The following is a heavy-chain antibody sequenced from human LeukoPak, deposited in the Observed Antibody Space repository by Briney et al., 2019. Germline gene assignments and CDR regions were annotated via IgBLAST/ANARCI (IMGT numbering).Heavy chain of an antibody. CDR1: GFTFSSYS. V-gene: IGHV3-48*02. CDR3: ARDRGQYYDSSGW. J-gene: IGHJ3*01. Sequence: PGGSLRLSCAASGFTFSSYSMNWVRQAPGKGLEWVSYISSSSSTIYYADSVKGRFTISRDNAKNSLHLQMNSLRDEDTAVYYCARDRGQYYDSSGWWGQGTMVTVSS. CDR2: ISSSSSTI. D-gene: IGHD3-22*01.